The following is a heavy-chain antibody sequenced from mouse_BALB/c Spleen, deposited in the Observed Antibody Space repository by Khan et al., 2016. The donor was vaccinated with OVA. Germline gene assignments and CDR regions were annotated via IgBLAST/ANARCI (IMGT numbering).Heavy chain of an antibody. Sequence: VLLQESGAELARPGASVKMSCKTSGYTFTNYMMHWVKQRPGQGLEWIGYINPSTDYANYNQKFKDKATLTADKSSSTAYMQLSSLTSEDFAVYYCTSYYRYPAWFAYWGQGTLVTVSA. CDR2: INPSTDYA. CDR1: GYTFTNYM. V-gene: IGHV1-4*01. J-gene: IGHJ3*01. CDR3: TSYYRYPAWFAY. D-gene: IGHD2-14*01.